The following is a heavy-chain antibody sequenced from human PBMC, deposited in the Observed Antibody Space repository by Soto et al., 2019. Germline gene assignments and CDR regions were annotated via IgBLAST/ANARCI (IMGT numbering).Heavy chain of an antibody. CDR2: ISAYNGNT. J-gene: IGHJ3*02. Sequence: ASVNVSCKASGYTFTSYGISWVRQAPGQGLEWMGWISAYNGNTNYAQKLQGRVTMTTDTSTSTAYMELRSLRSDDTAVHYCASGLAWELRGHDAFDIWGQGTMVTVSS. CDR3: ASGLAWELRGHDAFDI. D-gene: IGHD1-26*01. CDR1: GYTFTSYG. V-gene: IGHV1-18*01.